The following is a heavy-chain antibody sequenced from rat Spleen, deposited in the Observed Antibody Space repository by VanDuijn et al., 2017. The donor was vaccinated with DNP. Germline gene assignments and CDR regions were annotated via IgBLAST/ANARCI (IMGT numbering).Heavy chain of an antibody. V-gene: IGHV5-19*01. CDR1: GFTFSNYG. CDR3: ATGPITTFTY. J-gene: IGHJ3*01. D-gene: IGHD1-10*01. Sequence: EVQLVESGGGLAQPGRSLKLSCAASGFTFSNYGMHWIRQAPTKGLEWVASISPSGDRTFYRDSVKGRFTISRDNAKSTLYLQMDSLTSEDTATYYCATGPITTFTYWGQGTLVTVSS. CDR2: ISPSGDRT.